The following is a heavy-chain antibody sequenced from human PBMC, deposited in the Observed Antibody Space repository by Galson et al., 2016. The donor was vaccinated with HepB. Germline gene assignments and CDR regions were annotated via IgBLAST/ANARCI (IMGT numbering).Heavy chain of an antibody. J-gene: IGHJ6*03. D-gene: IGHD2-15*01. Sequence: SLRLSCAASGFTFTSYTMNWVRQAPGKALEWVASVSGPSFYIFYTDSVKGRFTISRDNAINSLFLQMHDLRPEDTAVYYWARGRQQPPAYYYYYMDVWGKGTTVTVSS. CDR2: VSGPSFYI. CDR1: GFTFTSYT. V-gene: IGHV3-21*01. CDR3: ARGRQQPPAYYYYYMDV.